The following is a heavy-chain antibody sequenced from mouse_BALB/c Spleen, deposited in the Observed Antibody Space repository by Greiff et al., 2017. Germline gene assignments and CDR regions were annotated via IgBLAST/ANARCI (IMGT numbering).Heavy chain of an antibody. D-gene: IGHD2-1*01. CDR2: INPGSGGT. Sequence: QVQLQQSGAELVRPGTSVKVSCKASGYAFTNYLIEWVKQRPGQGLEWIGGINPGSGGTNYNEKFKGKATLTADKSSSTAYMQLSSLTSEDSAVYYCAREGNFLYYFDYWGQGTTLTVSS. CDR3: AREGNFLYYFDY. V-gene: IGHV1-54*01. CDR1: GYAFTNYL. J-gene: IGHJ2*01.